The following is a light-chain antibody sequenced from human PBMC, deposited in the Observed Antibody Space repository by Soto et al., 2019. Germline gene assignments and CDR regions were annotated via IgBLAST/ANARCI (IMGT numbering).Light chain of an antibody. CDR3: QQYNNWPPGYT. Sequence: EIVLTQSPGTLSLSPGQRATLSCRASESISRDYLAWYQQRLGQAPRLLIYGASTRATGIPARFSGSGSGTEFTLTISSLQSEDSAVYYCQQYNNWPPGYTFGQGTKLEIK. CDR1: ESISRDY. J-gene: IGKJ2*01. V-gene: IGKV3-15*01. CDR2: GAS.